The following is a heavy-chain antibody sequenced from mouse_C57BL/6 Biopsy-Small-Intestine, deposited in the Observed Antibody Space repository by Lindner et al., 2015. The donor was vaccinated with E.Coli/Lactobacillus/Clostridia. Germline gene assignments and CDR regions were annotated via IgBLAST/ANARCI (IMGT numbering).Heavy chain of an antibody. J-gene: IGHJ2*01. D-gene: IGHD1-1*01. CDR1: GYAFSNYW. V-gene: IGHV1-80*01. Sequence: VQLQESGAELVKPGASVKISCKASGYAFSNYWMNWVKQRPGKGLEWIGQIYPGDGNTNYNGKFKGKATLTADKSSSTAYMQLSSLTSEDSAVYFCASGPYGSSYNYWGQGTTLTVSS. CDR2: IYPGDGNT. CDR3: ASGPYGSSYNY.